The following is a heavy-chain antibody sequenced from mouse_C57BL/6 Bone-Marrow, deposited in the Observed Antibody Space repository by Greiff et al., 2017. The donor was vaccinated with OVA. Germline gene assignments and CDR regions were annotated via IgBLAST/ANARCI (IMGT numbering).Heavy chain of an antibody. CDR2: IDPSDSYT. Sequence: QVHVKQPGAELVMPGASVKLSCKASGYTFTSYWMHWVKQRPGQGLEWIGEIDPSDSYTNYNQKFKGKSTLTVDKSSSTAYMQLSSLTSEDSAVYYCARPANGILFAYWGQGTLVTVSA. J-gene: IGHJ3*01. CDR3: ARPANGILFAY. D-gene: IGHD2-1*01. CDR1: GYTFTSYW. V-gene: IGHV1-69*01.